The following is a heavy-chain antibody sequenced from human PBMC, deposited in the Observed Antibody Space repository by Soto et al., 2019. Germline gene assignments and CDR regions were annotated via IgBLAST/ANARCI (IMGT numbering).Heavy chain of an antibody. V-gene: IGHV3-23*01. Sequence: GSLRLSCAASGFTFTSYAMTWVRQGPGKGLEWVSSIGTTTGDLLYADSVKGRFTISRDNSRNTLYLQMNSLRTEDTAIYYCAKRSPSGTYYFDYWGQGTLVTVSS. CDR2: IGTTTGDL. J-gene: IGHJ4*02. CDR3: AKRSPSGTYYFDY. D-gene: IGHD1-26*01. CDR1: GFTFTSYA.